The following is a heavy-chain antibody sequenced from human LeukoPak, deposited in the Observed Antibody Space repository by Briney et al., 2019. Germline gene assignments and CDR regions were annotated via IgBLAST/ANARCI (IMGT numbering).Heavy chain of an antibody. V-gene: IGHV4-59*11. D-gene: IGHD2-2*01. CDR2: IYYSGST. CDR3: ARVGYCSSTSCLHFDY. J-gene: IGHJ4*02. Sequence: PSETLSLTCTVSGGSISTHYGSWIRQPPGKGLEWIGYIYYSGSTNYNPSLKSRVTISVDTSRNQFSLKLSSVTAADTAVYYCARVGYCSSTSCLHFDYWGQGTLVTVSS. CDR1: GGSISTHY.